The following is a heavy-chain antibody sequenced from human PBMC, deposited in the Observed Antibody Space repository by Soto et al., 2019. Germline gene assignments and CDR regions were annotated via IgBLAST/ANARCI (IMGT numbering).Heavy chain of an antibody. J-gene: IGHJ4*02. D-gene: IGHD3-22*01. CDR2: INGGNGYT. CDR3: AKPDRDSSGFYFFDY. Sequence: ASVKVSCKASGYTFTHYSMYWVRQAPGQRLEWMGWINGGNGYTEYSQKFQGRVTITRDTSASTAYMELSGLTSEDTAVYYCAKPDRDSSGFYFFDYWGQGTLVTVSS. V-gene: IGHV1-3*01. CDR1: GYTFTHYS.